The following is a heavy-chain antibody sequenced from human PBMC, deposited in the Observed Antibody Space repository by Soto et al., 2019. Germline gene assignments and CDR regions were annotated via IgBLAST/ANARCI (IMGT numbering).Heavy chain of an antibody. D-gene: IGHD3-10*01. Sequence: PSETLSLTCTVSGGSISSGDYYWSWIRQPPGKGLEWIGYIYYSGSTYYNPSLKSRVTISVDTSKNQFSLKLSSVTAADMAVYYCATELNYYGSGSQGAFDIWGQGTMVTVSS. J-gene: IGHJ3*02. CDR2: IYYSGST. CDR3: ATELNYYGSGSQGAFDI. CDR1: GGSISSGDYY. V-gene: IGHV4-30-4*01.